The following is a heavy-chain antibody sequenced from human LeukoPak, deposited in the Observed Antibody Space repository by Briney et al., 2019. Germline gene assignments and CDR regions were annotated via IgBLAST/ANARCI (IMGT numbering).Heavy chain of an antibody. V-gene: IGHV4-59*01. D-gene: IGHD1-26*01. Sequence: SETLSLTCTVSGGSISGYYWSWIRQPPGKGLEWIGNIYFSGTTNYNPSLKSRVTMSLDTSRNQFSLKVTSVTAADTAVYYCARAIGSYSPWRPWGQGILVTVSS. J-gene: IGHJ5*02. CDR3: ARAIGSYSPWRP. CDR2: IYFSGTT. CDR1: GGSISGYY.